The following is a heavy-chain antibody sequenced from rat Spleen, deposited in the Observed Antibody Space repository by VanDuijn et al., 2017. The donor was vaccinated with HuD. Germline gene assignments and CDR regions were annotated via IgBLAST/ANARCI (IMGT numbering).Heavy chain of an antibody. J-gene: IGHJ2*01. D-gene: IGHD1-1*01. CDR3: ARRIYYSGAMDA. Sequence: EVQLVESGGGLVQPGRSLKLSCAASGFTFSDYGMAWVRQDPTQGLEWVATISYDGSSTYYPDSVKGRFTISRDNAKSTLYLQMDSLRSEDTATYYCARRIYYSGAMDAWGQGVMVTVSS. V-gene: IGHV5-7*01. CDR1: GFTFSDYG. CDR2: ISYDGSST.